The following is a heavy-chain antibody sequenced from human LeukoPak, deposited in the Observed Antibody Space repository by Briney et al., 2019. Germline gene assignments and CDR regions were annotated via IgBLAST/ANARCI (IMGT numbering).Heavy chain of an antibody. CDR1: GGSISSGDYY. CDR2: IYYSGST. Sequence: PSETLSLTCTISGGSISSGDYYWSWIRQPPGKGLEWIGYIYYSGSTYYNPSLKSRVTISVDTSKNQFSLKLSSVTAADTAVYYCASLYGDYPYYFDYWGQGTLATVSS. CDR3: ASLYGDYPYYFDY. J-gene: IGHJ4*02. D-gene: IGHD4-17*01. V-gene: IGHV4-30-4*01.